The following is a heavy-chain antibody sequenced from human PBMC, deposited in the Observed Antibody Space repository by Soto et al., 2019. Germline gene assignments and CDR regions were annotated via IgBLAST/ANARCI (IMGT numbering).Heavy chain of an antibody. D-gene: IGHD6-13*01. Sequence: VXSVKVSCKASGYTFTGYYMHWVRQAPGQGLEWMGWINPSSGGTNYAQKFQGRVTMTRDTSISTAYMELSRLRSDDTAVYYCAGSAAGTRSWFDPWGQGTLVTVSS. CDR3: AGSAAGTRSWFDP. J-gene: IGHJ5*02. V-gene: IGHV1-2*02. CDR1: GYTFTGYY. CDR2: INPSSGGT.